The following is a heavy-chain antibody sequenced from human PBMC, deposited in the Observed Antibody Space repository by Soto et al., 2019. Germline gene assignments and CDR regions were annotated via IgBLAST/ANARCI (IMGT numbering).Heavy chain of an antibody. J-gene: IGHJ5*02. CDR3: AKGLGYCTNGVCLLADWFDP. Sequence: GGSLRLSCAASGFTFSSYAMSWVRQAPGKGLEWVSAISGSGGSTYYADSVKGRFTISRDNSKNTLYLQMNSLRAEDTAVYYCAKGLGYCTNGVCLLADWFDPWGQGTLVTVSS. D-gene: IGHD2-8*01. CDR2: ISGSGGST. CDR1: GFTFSSYA. V-gene: IGHV3-23*01.